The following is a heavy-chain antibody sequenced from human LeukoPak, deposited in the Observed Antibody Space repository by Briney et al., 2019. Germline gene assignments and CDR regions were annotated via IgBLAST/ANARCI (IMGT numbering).Heavy chain of an antibody. D-gene: IGHD2-21*01. CDR3: ASGDRCSW. CDR1: GFTFSSYV. CDR2: IKQDGSEK. V-gene: IGHV3-7*01. Sequence: GGSLRLSCAASGFTFSSYVMNFIRQAPGKGLEWVANIKQDGSEKYYVDSVKGRFIISRDNAKNSLYLQMNSLRAEDTAVYYCASGDRCSWWGQGTLVTVSS. J-gene: IGHJ4*02.